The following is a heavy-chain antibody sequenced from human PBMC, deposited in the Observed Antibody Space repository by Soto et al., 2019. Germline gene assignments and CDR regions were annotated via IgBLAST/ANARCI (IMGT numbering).Heavy chain of an antibody. D-gene: IGHD3-3*01. CDR1: GFTFSSYW. V-gene: IGHV3-74*01. Sequence: GGSLRLSCAAPGFTFSSYWMHWVRQAPGKGLVWVSRINNDGSSTNYADSVKGRFTISRDNAKNTLYLQMNSLRAEDTAVYYCASRDFWSGSLDYWSQGTLVTV. CDR2: INNDGSST. CDR3: ASRDFWSGSLDY. J-gene: IGHJ4*02.